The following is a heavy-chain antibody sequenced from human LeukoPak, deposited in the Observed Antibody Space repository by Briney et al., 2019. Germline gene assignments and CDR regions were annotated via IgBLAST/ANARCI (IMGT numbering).Heavy chain of an antibody. Sequence: SETLSLTCAVYGGSFSGYYWSWIRQPPRKGLEWVGEINHSGSTNCNPSLKSRVTISVDTSKNQFSLRLSSVTAADTAVYYCARGRNPRYSSGSRNYHWFDPWGQGTLVTVSS. V-gene: IGHV4-34*01. J-gene: IGHJ5*02. D-gene: IGHD6-19*01. CDR1: GGSFSGYY. CDR3: ARGRNPRYSSGSRNYHWFDP. CDR2: INHSGST.